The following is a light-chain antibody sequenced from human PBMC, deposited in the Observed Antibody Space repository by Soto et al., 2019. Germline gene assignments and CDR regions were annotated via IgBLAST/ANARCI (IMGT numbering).Light chain of an antibody. V-gene: IGKV3-15*01. CDR1: QSVSAT. CDR3: QQYNKWAT. CDR2: GAS. Sequence: EVVMTQSPATLSVSPGERATISCRASQSVSATLAWYQQKPGQAPRLLIYGASSRATGIPARFSGSGSGTDFTLTISSLQSEEFAVYYCQQYNKWATFGPGTRLEIE. J-gene: IGKJ5*01.